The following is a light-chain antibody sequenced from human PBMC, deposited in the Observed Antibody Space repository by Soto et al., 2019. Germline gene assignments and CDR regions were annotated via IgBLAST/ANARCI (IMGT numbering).Light chain of an antibody. Sequence: EILMTQSPATLSVSPGERATLSCRASQSLNRNLAWYQQKPGQAPRLIIYGASTRASGIPVRFSGSGSGTEFTITISSLQSEDFALYYCQHYNDWPPAFTFGPGTKVDL. CDR3: QHYNDWPPAFT. J-gene: IGKJ3*01. CDR1: QSLNRN. V-gene: IGKV3D-15*01. CDR2: GAS.